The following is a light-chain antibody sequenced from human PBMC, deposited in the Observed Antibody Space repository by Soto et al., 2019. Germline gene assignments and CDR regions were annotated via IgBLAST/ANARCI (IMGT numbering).Light chain of an antibody. V-gene: IGKV3-20*01. J-gene: IGKJ1*01. CDR3: QQYGGSPGT. CDR1: QSVSSNF. Sequence: EIVLTQSPGTLSLSPGEGATLSCRATQSVSSNFLAWYQQKPGQAPRLLIYGASSRASGIPARFSGSGSGTDFTLTISRLEPEDFAVYYCQQYGGSPGTFGQGTKVEIK. CDR2: GAS.